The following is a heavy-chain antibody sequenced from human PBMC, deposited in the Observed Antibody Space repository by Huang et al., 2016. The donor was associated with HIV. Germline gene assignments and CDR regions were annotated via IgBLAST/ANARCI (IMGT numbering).Heavy chain of an antibody. V-gene: IGHV1-18*01. CDR1: GYTFSSFG. CDR3: ARGGGIQLWLLGYYYMDV. D-gene: IGHD5-18*01. Sequence: QVQLVQSGAEVKKPGASVQVSCKASGYTFSSFGISWVRQAPGQGLEWGGWSSVYNGNTKFAQKVQGRLTMTTDTSTSTAYMELRSLRSDDTAVYYCARGGGIQLWLLGYYYMDVWGNGTTVTVSS. J-gene: IGHJ6*03. CDR2: SSVYNGNT.